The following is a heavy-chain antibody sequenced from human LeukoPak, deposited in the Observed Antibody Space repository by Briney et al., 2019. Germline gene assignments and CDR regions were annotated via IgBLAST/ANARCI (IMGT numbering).Heavy chain of an antibody. CDR1: GGSISSYY. CDR3: ARSIAAHDAFDI. D-gene: IGHD6-6*01. Sequence: PETLSLTCTVSGGSISSYYWSWIRQPPGKGLEWIGYIYYSGSTNYNPSLKSRVTISIDTSKNQFSLKLSSVTAADTAVYYCARSIAAHDAFDIWGQGTMVTVSS. J-gene: IGHJ3*02. CDR2: IYYSGST. V-gene: IGHV4-59*01.